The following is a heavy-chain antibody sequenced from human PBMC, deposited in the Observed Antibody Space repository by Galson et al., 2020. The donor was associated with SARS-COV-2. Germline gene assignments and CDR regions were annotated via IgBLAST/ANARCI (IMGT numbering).Heavy chain of an antibody. CDR1: GFTFSSYA. Sequence: GGSLRLSCAASGFTFSSYAMHWVRQAPGKGLEWVVVISYDGSNKYYADSVKGRFTISRDNSKNTLYLQMNSLRAEDTAVYYCARERDSSSRGYFDYWGQGTLVTVSS. J-gene: IGHJ4*02. D-gene: IGHD6-13*01. CDR2: ISYDGSNK. V-gene: IGHV3-30*04. CDR3: ARERDSSSRGYFDY.